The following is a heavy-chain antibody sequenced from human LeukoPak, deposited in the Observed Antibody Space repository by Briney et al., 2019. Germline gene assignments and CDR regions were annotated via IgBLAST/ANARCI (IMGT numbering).Heavy chain of an antibody. Sequence: GGSLRLSCAASGFTVSSNYMSWVRQAPGKGLEWVSVIYSGGSTYYADSVKGRFTISRDNSKNTLYLQMNSLRAEDTAVYYCARDLAGSGSNGFAFDIWGQGTMVTVSS. CDR2: IYSGGST. D-gene: IGHD3-10*01. J-gene: IGHJ3*02. CDR3: ARDLAGSGSNGFAFDI. V-gene: IGHV3-66*01. CDR1: GFTVSSNY.